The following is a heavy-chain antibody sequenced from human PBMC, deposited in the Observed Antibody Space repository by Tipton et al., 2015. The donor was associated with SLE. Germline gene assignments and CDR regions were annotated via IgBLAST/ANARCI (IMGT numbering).Heavy chain of an antibody. CDR2: IFHSEST. CDR3: ARESSGGWSPLEY. V-gene: IGHV4-4*02. J-gene: IGHJ4*02. CDR1: GDSVTYSHW. D-gene: IGHD6-19*01. Sequence: TLSLTCDVSGDSVTYSHWWTWVRRPPGKGLEWIGEIFHSESTNYNPSFRSRATISLDKSKNQFSLKLTSVTAADTAVYYCARESSGGWSPLEYWGQGTLVTVSS.